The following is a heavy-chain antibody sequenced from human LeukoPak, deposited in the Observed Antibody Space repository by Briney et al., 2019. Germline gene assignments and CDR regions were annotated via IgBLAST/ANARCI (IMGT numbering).Heavy chain of an antibody. CDR2: ITGDGSST. CDR3: ARGGVPGAFDI. D-gene: IGHD3-16*01. CDR1: GFTFSGYW. Sequence: PGGSLRLSCAASGFTFSGYWMHWVRQAPGKGLVWVSRITGDGSSTTYADSVKGRFTISRDNAKNVLYLQMNILRAEDTAVYYCARGGVPGAFDIWGQGTMVTVSS. J-gene: IGHJ3*02. V-gene: IGHV3-74*01.